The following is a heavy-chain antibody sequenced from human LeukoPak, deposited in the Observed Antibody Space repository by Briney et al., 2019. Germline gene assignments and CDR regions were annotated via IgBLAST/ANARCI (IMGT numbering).Heavy chain of an antibody. D-gene: IGHD1-1*01. CDR2: ISSYNGNT. Sequence: ASVKVSCKSSGYTFSSYGISWVRQAPGQGLEWMGWISSYNGNTKYTQNLQGRLTMTTDTSTSTAYMDLRSLRSDDTAVYYCARDSPTGTTLTSPISDYWGQGTLVTVSS. CDR3: ARDSPTGTTLTSPISDY. CDR1: GYTFSSYG. J-gene: IGHJ4*02. V-gene: IGHV1-18*01.